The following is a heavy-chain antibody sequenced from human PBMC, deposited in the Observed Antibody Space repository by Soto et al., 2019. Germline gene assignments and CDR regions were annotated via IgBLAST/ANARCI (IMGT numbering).Heavy chain of an antibody. D-gene: IGHD3-3*01. CDR2: IYSGGST. J-gene: IGHJ4*02. CDR3: AAFAFTIFGVV. CDR1: GFTVSSNY. Sequence: PGGSLRLSCAASGFTVSSNYMSWVRQAPGKGLEWVSVIYSGGSTYYADSVKGRFTISRDNSKNTLYLQMNSLRAEDTAVYYCAAFAFTIFGVVWGQGTLVTVSS. V-gene: IGHV3-53*01.